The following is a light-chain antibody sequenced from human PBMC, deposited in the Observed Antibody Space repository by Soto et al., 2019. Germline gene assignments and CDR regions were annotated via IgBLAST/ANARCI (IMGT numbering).Light chain of an antibody. V-gene: IGKV3-15*01. CDR1: QSISSN. CDR3: QQYNNWPRT. Sequence: EVVMTQSPATLSVSPGERATLSCRASQSISSNLAWYQQKPGQAPRPLIFDASTMATGIPARFSGSGSGTEFTLTISSLQSEDFAVYYCQQYNNWPRTFGQGTKVEIK. CDR2: DAS. J-gene: IGKJ1*01.